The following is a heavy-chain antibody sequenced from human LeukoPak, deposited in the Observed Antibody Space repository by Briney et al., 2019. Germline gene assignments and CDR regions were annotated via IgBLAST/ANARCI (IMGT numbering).Heavy chain of an antibody. D-gene: IGHD1-20*01. Sequence: GGSLRLSCAASGFTFSSYAMSWVRQAPGKGLEWVSAISGSGGSTYYADSVKGRFTISRDNSKHTLYLQMNSLRAEDTAVYYCARGGNWNYFDYWGQGTLVTVSS. CDR3: ARGGNWNYFDY. CDR1: GFTFSSYA. V-gene: IGHV3-23*01. J-gene: IGHJ4*02. CDR2: ISGSGGST.